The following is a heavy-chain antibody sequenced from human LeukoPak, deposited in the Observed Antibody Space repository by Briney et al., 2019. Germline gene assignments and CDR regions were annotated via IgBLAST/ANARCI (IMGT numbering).Heavy chain of an antibody. CDR2: IYISGST. D-gene: IGHD1-1*01. CDR1: GGSISGYY. V-gene: IGHV4-4*07. CDR3: ARGGGPLDDAFDI. J-gene: IGHJ3*02. Sequence: PSETLSLTCTVSGGSISGYYWNWIRQPAGKGLEWIGRIYISGSTNYNPSLKSRVTMSIDTSKNQFSLKLSSVTAADTAVYYCARGGGPLDDAFDIWGQGTMVTVSS.